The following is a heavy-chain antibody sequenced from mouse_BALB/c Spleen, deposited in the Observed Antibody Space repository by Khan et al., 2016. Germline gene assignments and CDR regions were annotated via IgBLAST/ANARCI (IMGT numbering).Heavy chain of an antibody. Sequence: EVELVESGGGLVQPGGSRKLSCAASGFTFSSFGMHWVRQAPEKGLEWVAYISSGRSTNYNADTVKGRFITSRDNPKNILFLQMTRLRSEDSAVCYCGRKGARSGYAMDYWGQGTSVTLSS. J-gene: IGHJ4*01. V-gene: IGHV5-17*02. CDR3: GRKGARSGYAMDY. D-gene: IGHD1-3*01. CDR2: ISSGRSTN. CDR1: GFTFSSFG.